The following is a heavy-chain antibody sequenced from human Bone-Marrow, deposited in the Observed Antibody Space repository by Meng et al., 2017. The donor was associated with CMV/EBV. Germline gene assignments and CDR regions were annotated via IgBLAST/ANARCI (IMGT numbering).Heavy chain of an antibody. CDR1: GGTFSSYA. Sequence: SVKVSCKASGGTFSSYAISWVRQAPGQGLEWMGGIIPIFGTANYAQKFQGRVTITTDESTSTAYMELSSLRSEDTAVYYCARASLAATPYYYYYGMDVWGQGTTVTVS. CDR2: IIPIFGTA. D-gene: IGHD2-15*01. CDR3: ARASLAATPYYYYYGMDV. V-gene: IGHV1-69*05. J-gene: IGHJ6*02.